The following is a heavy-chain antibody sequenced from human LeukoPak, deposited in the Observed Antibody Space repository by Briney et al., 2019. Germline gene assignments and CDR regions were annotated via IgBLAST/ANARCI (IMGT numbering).Heavy chain of an antibody. CDR1: GFTVRSNY. CDR2: IYSGGST. Sequence: GGSLRLSCAASGFTVRSNYMNWVRQAPGKGLEWVSVIYSGGSTYYADSVKGRFTISRDTSKHTLYLQMISLRVEDTAVHYSSRPASWGQGTPVTASS. CDR3: SRPAS. J-gene: IGHJ5*02. V-gene: IGHV3-53*01.